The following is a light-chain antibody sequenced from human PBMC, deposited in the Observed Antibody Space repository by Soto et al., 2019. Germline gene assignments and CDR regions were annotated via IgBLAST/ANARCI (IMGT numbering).Light chain of an antibody. CDR2: DAS. V-gene: IGKV3D-20*02. CDR3: QQRSNWPLTWT. CDR1: QSVSSSY. Sequence: IVLTQSTGTLSFSPGERATLSCRASQSVSSSYLAWYQQKPGQAPRLLIYDASNRATGIPARFSGSGSGTDFTLTIGSLEPEDFAVYYCQQRSNWPLTWTFGQGTKVDIK. J-gene: IGKJ1*01.